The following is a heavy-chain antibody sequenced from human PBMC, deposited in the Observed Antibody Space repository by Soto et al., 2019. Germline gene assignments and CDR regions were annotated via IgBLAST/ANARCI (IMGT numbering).Heavy chain of an antibody. Sequence: EXQLLESGXGLVXPGGSLRLSCAASGFTFSSYAMSWVXXXXGXXLEWVSAISGSGGSTYYADSVKGRFTISRDNSKNTLXLQMNSLRAEDTAVYYCXXDXXXXDSLDYWGQGTLVTVSS. V-gene: IGHV3-23*01. CDR2: ISGSGGST. CDR3: XXDXXXXDSLDY. J-gene: IGHJ4*02. CDR1: GFTFSSYA. D-gene: IGHD3-22*01.